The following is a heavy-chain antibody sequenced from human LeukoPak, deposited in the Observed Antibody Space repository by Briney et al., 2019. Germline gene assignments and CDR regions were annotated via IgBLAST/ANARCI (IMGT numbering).Heavy chain of an antibody. V-gene: IGHV3-48*02. CDR1: GFTFSSYS. J-gene: IGHJ3*02. CDR3: TRTGSGSLSAGDI. D-gene: IGHD3-10*01. Sequence: EGSLRLSCAASGFTFSSYSMNWVRQAPGKGLEWVSHISSSSRTIYHADSVKGRFTNSRDDDKNSLYLQMNSLRDEDTAVYYCTRTGSGSLSAGDIWGQGTMVTVSS. CDR2: ISSSSRTI.